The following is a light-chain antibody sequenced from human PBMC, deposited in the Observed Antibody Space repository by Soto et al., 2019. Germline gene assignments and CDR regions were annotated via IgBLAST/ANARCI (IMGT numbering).Light chain of an antibody. J-gene: IGKJ1*01. CDR1: QSVSSN. CDR3: QQYNNWPPWT. V-gene: IGKV3-15*01. Sequence: VVRTHSPSTLSVTPWERATLSFMSIQSVSSNLSWYQQKPGQAPRLLIYGASTRATGIPARFSGSGSGTEFTLTISSLQSEDFAVYDCQQYNNWPPWTFGQGTMVDIK. CDR2: GAS.